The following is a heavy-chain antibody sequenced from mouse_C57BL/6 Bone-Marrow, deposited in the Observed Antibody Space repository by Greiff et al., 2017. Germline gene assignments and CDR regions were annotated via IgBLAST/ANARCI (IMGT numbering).Heavy chain of an antibody. D-gene: IGHD2-3*01. J-gene: IGHJ3*01. Sequence: VKLVESGPELVKPGASVKISCKASGYSFTSYYIHWVKQRPGQGLEWIGWIYPGSGNTKYNEKFKGKATLTADTSSSTAYMQLSSLTSEDSAVYYCAREGWLLGAWFAYWGQGTLVTVSA. CDR2: IYPGSGNT. CDR3: AREGWLLGAWFAY. V-gene: IGHV1-66*01. CDR1: GYSFTSYY.